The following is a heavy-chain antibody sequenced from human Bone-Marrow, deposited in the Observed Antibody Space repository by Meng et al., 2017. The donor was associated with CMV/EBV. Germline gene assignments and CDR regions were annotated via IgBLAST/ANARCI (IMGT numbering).Heavy chain of an antibody. Sequence: SETLSLTCAVYGGSFSGYYWSWIRQPPGKGLEWIGEINHSGSTNYNPSLKSRVTISVDTSKNQFSLKLSSVTAADTAVYYCARRGRVTIEGVVISKYYYYGMDVWGQWTTVTVSS. J-gene: IGHJ6*02. D-gene: IGHD3-3*01. V-gene: IGHV4-34*01. CDR3: ARRGRVTIEGVVISKYYYYGMDV. CDR2: INHSGST. CDR1: GGSFSGYY.